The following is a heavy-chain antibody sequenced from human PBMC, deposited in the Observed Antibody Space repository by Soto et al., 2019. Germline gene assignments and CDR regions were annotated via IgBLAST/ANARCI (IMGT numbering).Heavy chain of an antibody. CDR3: ARDNRFGELLYYYYGMDV. D-gene: IGHD3-10*01. CDR1: GYTFTSYA. CDR2: INAGNGNT. Sequence: ASVKVSCKASGYTFTSYAMHWARQAPGQRLEWMGWINAGNGNTKYSQKFQGRVTITRDTSASTAYMELSSLRSEDTAVYYCARDNRFGELLYYYYGMDVWGQGTTVTVSS. J-gene: IGHJ6*02. V-gene: IGHV1-3*01.